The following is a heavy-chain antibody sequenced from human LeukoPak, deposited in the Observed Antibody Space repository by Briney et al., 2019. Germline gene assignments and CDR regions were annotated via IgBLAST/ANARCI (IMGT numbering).Heavy chain of an antibody. Sequence: GGSLRLSCAASGSTFSHSATHWVRQAPGEGRDWGAVISYDGTNKYYADSVKGRFTISRDNPKNTLSLQMNSLRAEDTAVYYCAKGGYYASSGSYAFDIWGQGTVVTVSS. J-gene: IGHJ3*02. V-gene: IGHV3-30*18. CDR2: ISYDGTNK. D-gene: IGHD3-22*01. CDR3: AKGGYYASSGSYAFDI. CDR1: GSTFSHSA.